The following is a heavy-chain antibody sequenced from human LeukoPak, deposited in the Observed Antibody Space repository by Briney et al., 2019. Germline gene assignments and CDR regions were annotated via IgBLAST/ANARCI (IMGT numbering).Heavy chain of an antibody. CDR1: GGSISSGGYH. CDR3: ARDRKYYDYVWGSYRSYNWFDP. CDR2: IYYSGST. D-gene: IGHD3-16*02. V-gene: IGHV4-31*03. Sequence: SETLSLTCTVSGGSISSGGYHWSWIRQHPGKGLEWIGYIYYSGSTYYNPSLKSRVTISVDTSKNQFSLKLSSVTAADTAVYYCARDRKYYDYVWGSYRSYNWFDPWGQGTLVTVSS. J-gene: IGHJ5*02.